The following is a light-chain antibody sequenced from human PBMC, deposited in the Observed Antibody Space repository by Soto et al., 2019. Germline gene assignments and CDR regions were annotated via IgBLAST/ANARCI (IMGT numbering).Light chain of an antibody. J-gene: IGLJ3*02. CDR2: EVS. CDR1: SSDVAAYSY. CDR3: SSYTSSSTVV. V-gene: IGLV2-14*01. Sequence: QSVRTQPASVSGSPGQSITISCTGTSSDVAAYSYVSWYQQHPGKVPKLLIYEVSNRPSGISYRFSGSKSDNTASLTISGLQAEDEADYYCSSYTSSSTVVFGGGTTLTVL.